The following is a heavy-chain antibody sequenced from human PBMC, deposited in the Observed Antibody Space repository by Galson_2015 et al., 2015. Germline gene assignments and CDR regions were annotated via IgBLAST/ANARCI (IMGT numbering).Heavy chain of an antibody. CDR1: GYTLTNYG. Sequence: SCKASGYTLTNYGVTWVRQAPGQGLEWMGWISAYNGNTNYAQNLQGRVTMTTDTSTSTAYMELRSLRSDDTAVYYCARGTYDYVWGSENDYWGQGTLVTVSS. D-gene: IGHD3-16*01. J-gene: IGHJ4*02. CDR3: ARGTYDYVWGSENDY. CDR2: ISAYNGNT. V-gene: IGHV1-18*01.